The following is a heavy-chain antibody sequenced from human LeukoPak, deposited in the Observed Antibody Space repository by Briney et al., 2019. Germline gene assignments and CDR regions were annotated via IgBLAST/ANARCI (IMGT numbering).Heavy chain of an antibody. CDR1: GFTFSSHA. CDR2: IGRGGTDT. Sequence: GRSLRLSCVASGFTFSSHAASWFRQAPGKGLEWVSTIGRGGTDTYYADSVRGRFTISKDSSKNTLQMNSLSAEDTAIYYCVKHSGGVYGNSDYWGQGILVTVSS. V-gene: IGHV3-23*01. CDR3: VKHSGGVYGNSDY. J-gene: IGHJ4*02. D-gene: IGHD1-1*01.